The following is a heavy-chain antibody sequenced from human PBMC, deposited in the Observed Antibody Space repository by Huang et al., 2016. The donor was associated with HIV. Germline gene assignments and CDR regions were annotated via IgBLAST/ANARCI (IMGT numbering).Heavy chain of an antibody. CDR3: ASSPREVFGVFDY. CDR1: GYPFTSYA. Sequence: QVRLVQSGSELKKPGASVKVSCKASGYPFTSYAMNWVRQAPGQGLDWMGWINTTPGNPTYAQGFTGRFGFSLDTSVSTAYLQISSLKAEDTAVYYCASSPREVFGVFDYWGQGTLVTVSS. D-gene: IGHD3-3*01. CDR2: INTTPGNP. J-gene: IGHJ4*02. V-gene: IGHV7-4-1*02.